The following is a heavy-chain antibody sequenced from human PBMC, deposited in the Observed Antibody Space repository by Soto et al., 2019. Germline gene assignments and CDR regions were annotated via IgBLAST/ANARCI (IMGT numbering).Heavy chain of an antibody. V-gene: IGHV1-69*01. CDR1: GGSFTSYS. Sequence: QVQLVQSGAEVKKPGSSLKLSCRASGGSFTSYSISWLRQAPGQGLEWMGGIIPVFGTTSYAQRLQGRVTITADEPTTTAYLARSSLISKDTAVYYCARDRRIYFTSSSCHSYFAPGGKGTRVTASS. J-gene: IGHJ5*02. CDR3: ARDRRIYFTSSSCHSYFAP. CDR2: IIPVFGTT. D-gene: IGHD5-18*01.